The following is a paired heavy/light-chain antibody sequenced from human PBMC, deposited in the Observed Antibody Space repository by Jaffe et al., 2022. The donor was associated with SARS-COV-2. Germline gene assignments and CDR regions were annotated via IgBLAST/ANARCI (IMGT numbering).Light chain of an antibody. CDR2: GAS. V-gene: IGKV3-15*01. J-gene: IGKJ1*01. Sequence: EIVMTQSPATLSVSPGERATLSCRASQSVSSNLAWYQQKPGQAPRLLIYGASTRATGIPARFSGSGSGTEFTLTISSLQSEDFAVYYCQQYNNWPTFGQGTKVEIK. CDR1: QSVSSN. CDR3: QQYNNWPT.
Heavy chain of an antibody. V-gene: IGHV2-26*01. CDR2: IFSNDEK. CDR1: GFSLSNARMG. D-gene: IGHD3-22*01. J-gene: IGHJ4*02. Sequence: QVTLKESGPVLVKPTETLTLTCTVSGFSLSNARMGVSWIRQPPGKALEWLAHIFSNDEKSYSTSLKSRLTISKDTSKSQVVLTMTNMDPVDTATYYCARIQRGTYYYDSSGYYHIDYWGQGTLVTVSS. CDR3: ARIQRGTYYYDSSGYYHIDY.